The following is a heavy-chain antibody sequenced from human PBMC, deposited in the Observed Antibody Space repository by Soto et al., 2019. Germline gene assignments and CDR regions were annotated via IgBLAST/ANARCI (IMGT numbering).Heavy chain of an antibody. Sequence: GPVNVSCKASGYTFTSYAMHWVRQAPGQRLEWMGWINAGNGNTKYSQKFQGRVTITRDTSASTAYMELSSLRSEDTAVYYCARDPGYSYGYNWGKGTLVTVYS. V-gene: IGHV1-3*01. D-gene: IGHD5-18*01. J-gene: IGHJ4*02. CDR3: ARDPGYSYGYN. CDR1: GYTFTSYA. CDR2: INAGNGNT.